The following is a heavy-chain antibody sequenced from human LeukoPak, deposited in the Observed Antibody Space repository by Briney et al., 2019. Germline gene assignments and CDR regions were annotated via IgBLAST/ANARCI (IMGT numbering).Heavy chain of an antibody. CDR3: ARVYSSSWYDLDAFDI. J-gene: IGHJ3*02. CDR2: IYYSGST. D-gene: IGHD6-13*01. Sequence: SETLSLTCTVSGGSISSSSYYWGWIRQPPGKGLEWIGSIYYSGSTYYSPSLKSRVTISVDTSKNQFSLKLSSVTAADTAVYYCARVYSSSWYDLDAFDIWGQGTMVTVSS. V-gene: IGHV4-39*07. CDR1: GGSISSSSYY.